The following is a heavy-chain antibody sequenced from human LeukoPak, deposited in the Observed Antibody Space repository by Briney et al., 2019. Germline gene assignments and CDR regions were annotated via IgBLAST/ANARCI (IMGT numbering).Heavy chain of an antibody. CDR2: IYYSGST. J-gene: IGHJ6*02. CDR1: GGSISSYY. CDR3: ARLSSYGYYYYYGMDV. V-gene: IGHV4-59*08. Sequence: PSETLSLTCTVSGGSISSYYWSWIRQPPGKGLEWIGYIYYSGSTNYNPSLKSRVTISVDTSKNQFSLKLSSVTAADTAVYYCARLSSYGYYYYYGMDVWGQGTTVTVSS. D-gene: IGHD5-18*01.